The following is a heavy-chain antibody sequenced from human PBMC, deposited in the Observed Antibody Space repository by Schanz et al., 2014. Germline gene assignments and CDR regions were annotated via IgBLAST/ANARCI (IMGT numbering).Heavy chain of an antibody. J-gene: IGHJ4*02. Sequence: PGGSLRLSCSASGFSFSSYSMNWVRQAPGKGLEWLSYIDGKSTTVYYADSVKDRFTISRDNAKNSLYLQMNSLRAEDTAVYYCAKDPSHGDYDYYFDYWGEGTLVTVSS. CDR2: IDGKSTTV. V-gene: IGHV3-48*04. D-gene: IGHD3-22*01. CDR3: AKDPSHGDYDYYFDY. CDR1: GFSFSSYS.